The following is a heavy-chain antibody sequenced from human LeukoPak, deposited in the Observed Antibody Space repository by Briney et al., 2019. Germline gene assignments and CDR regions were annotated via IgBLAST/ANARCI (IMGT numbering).Heavy chain of an antibody. V-gene: IGHV3-74*01. J-gene: IGHJ3*02. Sequence: GGPLRLSCVASGFTFSSDFMHWIRHAPGEGLMWVSQISGDETYTNYADSVKGRFTISRDNAKNTLYLQMNSLRAEDTAIYYCVREDNAFNIWGQGTLVTVSS. CDR2: ISGDETYT. CDR1: GFTFSSDF. CDR3: VREDNAFNI.